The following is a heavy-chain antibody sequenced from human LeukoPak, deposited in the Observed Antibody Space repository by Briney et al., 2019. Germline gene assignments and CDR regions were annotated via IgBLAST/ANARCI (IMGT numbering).Heavy chain of an antibody. CDR3: VSSYSSSWYYFDY. J-gene: IGHJ4*02. D-gene: IGHD6-13*01. Sequence: GASVKVSCKASGGTFSSYAISWVRQAPGQGLEWMGRIIPIFGTANYAQKFQGRVTITTDESTSTAYMELSSLRSEDTAVYDCVSSYSSSWYYFDYWGQGTLVTVSS. CDR1: GGTFSSYA. V-gene: IGHV1-69*05. CDR2: IIPIFGTA.